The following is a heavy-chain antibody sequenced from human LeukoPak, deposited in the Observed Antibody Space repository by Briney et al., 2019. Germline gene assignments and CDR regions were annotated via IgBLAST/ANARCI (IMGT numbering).Heavy chain of an antibody. CDR1: GYTFTSYG. Sequence: ASVKVSCKASGYTFTSYGISWVRQAPGQGLEWMGGIIPIFGTANYAQKFQGRVTITADESTSTAYMELSSLRSEDTAVYYCARGDGGYFEYWGQGTLVTVSS. D-gene: IGHD4-23*01. V-gene: IGHV1-69*13. CDR2: IIPIFGTA. CDR3: ARGDGGYFEY. J-gene: IGHJ4*02.